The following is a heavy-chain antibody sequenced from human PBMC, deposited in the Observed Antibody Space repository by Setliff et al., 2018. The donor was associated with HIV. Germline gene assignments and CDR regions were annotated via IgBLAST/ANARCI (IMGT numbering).Heavy chain of an antibody. Sequence: GGSLRLSCAASGFTFSSYWMHWVRQAPGPGLVWVSRINSDESSRTYADSVKGRFTISRDNAKNTLYLQMNSLRAADTAVYYCARESLNLGELSSNPDASDIWGQGTMVTVSS. CDR1: GFTFSSYW. CDR3: ARESLNLGELSSNPDASDI. V-gene: IGHV3-74*01. D-gene: IGHD3-16*02. J-gene: IGHJ3*02. CDR2: INSDESSR.